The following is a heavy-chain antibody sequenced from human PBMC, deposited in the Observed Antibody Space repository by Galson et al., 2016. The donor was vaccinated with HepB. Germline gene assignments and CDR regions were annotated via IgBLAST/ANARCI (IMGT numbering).Heavy chain of an antibody. D-gene: IGHD6-19*01. Sequence: QSGAEVKKPGESLKISCKGSGCSFTSYWIGWVRQMPGKGLEWMGIIYPGDSDTRYSPSFQGQVTISADKSISTAYLQWSSLKASDTAMYYCARRALGGIAVAGNKWFDPWGQGTLVTVSS. CDR2: IYPGDSDT. V-gene: IGHV5-51*01. CDR1: GCSFTSYW. CDR3: ARRALGGIAVAGNKWFDP. J-gene: IGHJ5*02.